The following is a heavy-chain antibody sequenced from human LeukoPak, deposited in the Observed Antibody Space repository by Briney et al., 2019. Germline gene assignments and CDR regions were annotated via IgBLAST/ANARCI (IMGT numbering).Heavy chain of an antibody. D-gene: IGHD1-26*01. CDR1: GFTFSNYV. CDR2: IRGSGGST. J-gene: IGHJ4*02. CDR3: AEEVGNTYPTFDY. V-gene: IGHV3-23*01. Sequence: GGSLTLSCAASGFTFSNYVMSWVRQAAGKGLEWVSSIRGSGGSTYYSDSAKGRFTISRDNSKNTLYLQMNSLRVEDTAVYYCAEEVGNTYPTFDYWGQGTLVTVSS.